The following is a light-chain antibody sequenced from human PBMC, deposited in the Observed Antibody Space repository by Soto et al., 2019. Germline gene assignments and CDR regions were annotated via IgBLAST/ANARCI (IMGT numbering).Light chain of an antibody. Sequence: QSVLTQSPSGSAAPGQKVTTSGSGRSSNIGNNYVSWYQQVPGTAPKLLIYDNNKRPSGIPDRFSGSKSGTSGTLDITGLQTGDEADYYCATWDGSLPGEVFGGGTKLTVL. V-gene: IGLV1-51*01. J-gene: IGLJ2*01. CDR1: SSNIGNNY. CDR3: ATWDGSLPGEV. CDR2: DNN.